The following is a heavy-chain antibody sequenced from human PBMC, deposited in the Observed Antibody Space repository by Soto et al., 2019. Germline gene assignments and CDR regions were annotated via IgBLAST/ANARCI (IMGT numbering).Heavy chain of an antibody. V-gene: IGHV1-69*13. Sequence: SVKVSCKASGGTFSSYAISCVRQAPGQGLEWMGGIIPIFGTANYAQKFQGRVTITADESTSTAYMELSSLRSEDTAVYYCASLRFLEWSPPNYYYYYGMDVWGQGTTVTVSS. D-gene: IGHD3-3*01. CDR1: GGTFSSYA. CDR2: IIPIFGTA. CDR3: ASLRFLEWSPPNYYYYYGMDV. J-gene: IGHJ6*02.